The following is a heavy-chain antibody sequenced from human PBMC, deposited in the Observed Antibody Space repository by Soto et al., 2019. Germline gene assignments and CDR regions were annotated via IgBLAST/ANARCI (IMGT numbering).Heavy chain of an antibody. CDR1: GGSISSSSYY. CDR3: ARQNYQIAALDY. J-gene: IGHJ4*02. Sequence: SETLSLTCTVSGGSISSSSYYWGWIRQPPGKGLEWIGSIYYSGSTYYNPSLKSRVTISVDTSKNQFSLKLSSVTAAVTAVYYCARQNYQIAALDYWGQGTLVTVSS. V-gene: IGHV4-39*01. CDR2: IYYSGST. D-gene: IGHD6-6*01.